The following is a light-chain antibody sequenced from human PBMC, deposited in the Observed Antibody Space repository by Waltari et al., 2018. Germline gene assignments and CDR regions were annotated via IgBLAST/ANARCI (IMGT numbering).Light chain of an antibody. V-gene: IGKV1-12*01. J-gene: IGKJ2*01. CDR3: QQAESFPYT. CDR1: QGINSW. CDR2: IAS. Sequence: DIQMTQSPSSVSASVGDRVTITCRASQGINSWLAWYQQKPGKAPKLLVQIASSLQSGVPSRFSGSGSGTDFTLTISSVQPEDFATYYCQQAESFPYTFGQGTRVEIK.